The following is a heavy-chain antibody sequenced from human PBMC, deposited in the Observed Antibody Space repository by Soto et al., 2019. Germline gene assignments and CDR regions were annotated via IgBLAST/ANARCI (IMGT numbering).Heavy chain of an antibody. V-gene: IGHV1-24*01. CDR3: ATTTIRSERGDYYYYGMDV. Sequence: QVQLVQSGAEVKKPGASVKVSCKVSGYTLTELSMHWVRQAPGKGLEWMGGFDPEDGETIYAQKGQGRVTMTEETSTDAAYMELSSLRSEHTAVYSCATTTIRSERGDYYYYGMDVWGQGTTVTVSS. CDR1: GYTLTELS. J-gene: IGHJ6*02. D-gene: IGHD4-17*01. CDR2: FDPEDGET.